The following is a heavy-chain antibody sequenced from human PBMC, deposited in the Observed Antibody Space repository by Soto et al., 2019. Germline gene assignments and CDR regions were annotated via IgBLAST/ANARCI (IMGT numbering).Heavy chain of an antibody. CDR3: AKDGFDVLRYFDWLNPYPPLVDY. D-gene: IGHD3-9*01. V-gene: IGHV3-23*01. Sequence: GGSLRLSCAASGFTFSSYAMSWVRQAPGKGLEWVSAISGSGGSTYYADSVKGRFSISRDNSKNTLYLQMNSLRAEDTAVYYCAKDGFDVLRYFDWLNPYPPLVDYWGQGTLVTVSS. CDR1: GFTFSSYA. CDR2: ISGSGGST. J-gene: IGHJ4*02.